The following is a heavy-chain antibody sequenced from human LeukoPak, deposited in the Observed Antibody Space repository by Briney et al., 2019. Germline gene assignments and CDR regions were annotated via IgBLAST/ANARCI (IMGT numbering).Heavy chain of an antibody. CDR1: GFTFSSYA. CDR2: ICGSGGST. V-gene: IGHV3-23*01. Sequence: GGSLRLSCAASGFTFSSYAMSWVRQAPGKGLEWVSAICGSGGSTYYADSVKGRFTISRDNSKNTLYLQMNSLRAEDTAVYYCAKALGSYGHMDVWGKGTTVTVSS. CDR3: AKALGSYGHMDV. J-gene: IGHJ6*03. D-gene: IGHD5-18*01.